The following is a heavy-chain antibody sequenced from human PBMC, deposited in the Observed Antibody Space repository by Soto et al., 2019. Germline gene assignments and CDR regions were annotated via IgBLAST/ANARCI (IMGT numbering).Heavy chain of an antibody. CDR1: GFTFSSYA. CDR2: ISGSGGST. Sequence: LRLSCAASGFTFSSYAMSWVRQAPGKGLGWVSAISGSGGSTYYADSVKGRFTISRDNSKNTLYLQMNSLRAEDTAVYYCAKDPVVPAAIGYYYYGMDVWGQGTTVTVSS. V-gene: IGHV3-23*01. D-gene: IGHD2-2*02. J-gene: IGHJ6*02. CDR3: AKDPVVPAAIGYYYYGMDV.